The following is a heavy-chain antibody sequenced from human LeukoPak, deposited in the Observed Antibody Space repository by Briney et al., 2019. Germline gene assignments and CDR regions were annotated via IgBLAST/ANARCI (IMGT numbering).Heavy chain of an antibody. J-gene: IGHJ3*02. Sequence: ASVKVSCKASGYTFTGYYMHWVRQAPGQGLEWMGWINPNSGGTNYAQKFQGRVTMTRDTSISTAYMELSRLRSDDTAVYYCARLVVGATMADAFDIWAKGTMVTVSS. CDR3: ARLVVGATMADAFDI. CDR1: GYTFTGYY. D-gene: IGHD1-26*01. CDR2: INPNSGGT. V-gene: IGHV1-2*02.